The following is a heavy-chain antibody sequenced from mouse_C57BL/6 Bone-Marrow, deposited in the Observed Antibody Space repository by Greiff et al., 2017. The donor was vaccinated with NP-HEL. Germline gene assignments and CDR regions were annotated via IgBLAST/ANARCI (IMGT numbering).Heavy chain of an antibody. V-gene: IGHV1-64*01. CDR1: GYTFTSYW. J-gene: IGHJ4*01. CDR3: AREGYYDCAMYY. D-gene: IGHD2-4*01. CDR2: IHPNSGST. Sequence: QVQLQQPGAELVKPGASVKLSCKASGYTFTSYWMHWVKQRPGQGLEWIGMIHPNSGSTNYNEKFKSKATLTVDKSSSTAYMQLSSLTSEDSAVYYCAREGYYDCAMYYWGQGTSVTVSS.